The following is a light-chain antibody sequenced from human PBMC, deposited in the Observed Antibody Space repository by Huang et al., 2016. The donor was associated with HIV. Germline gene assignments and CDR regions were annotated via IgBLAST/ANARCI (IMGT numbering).Light chain of an antibody. V-gene: IGKV2D-29*01. J-gene: IGKJ2*01. CDR3: MQTTQLPPT. CDR1: ESLFHSDGKTI. Sequence: DILMTQTPLSLSVTPGQPASIPCKSSESLFHSDGKTILYWYLQKPGQPPELLIYGASNRFSAVPDRFTGSGSGTDFTLKISRVEAGDVGVYHCMQTTQLPPTFGQGTKVEIK. CDR2: GAS.